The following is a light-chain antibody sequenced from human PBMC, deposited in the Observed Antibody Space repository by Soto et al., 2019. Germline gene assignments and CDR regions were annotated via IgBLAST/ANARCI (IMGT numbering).Light chain of an antibody. CDR1: QSIISNH. Sequence: ENVLTQSPGTLSFSPGERATLFCRASQSIISNHLAWYQQKRGQAPRLLIYGTSNRPTGIPDRFSGSGSATAFSLTISRLGPEDFAVYYCQQHVNSPSSWTCGQGTKVEI. CDR3: QQHVNSPSSWT. V-gene: IGKV3-20*01. J-gene: IGKJ1*01. CDR2: GTS.